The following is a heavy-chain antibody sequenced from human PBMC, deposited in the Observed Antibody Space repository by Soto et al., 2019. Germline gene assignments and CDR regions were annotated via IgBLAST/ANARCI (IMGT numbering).Heavy chain of an antibody. D-gene: IGHD6-19*01. V-gene: IGHV4-34*01. CDR1: GGSFSGYY. CDR2: INHSGST. J-gene: IGHJ5*02. CDR3: ARVPYSSGWYDWFDP. Sequence: SETLSLTCAVYGGSFSGYYWSWIRQPPGKGLEWIGEINHSGSTNYNPSLKSRVTISVDTSKNQFSLKLSSVTAADTAVYYCARVPYSSGWYDWFDPWGQGALVTVSS.